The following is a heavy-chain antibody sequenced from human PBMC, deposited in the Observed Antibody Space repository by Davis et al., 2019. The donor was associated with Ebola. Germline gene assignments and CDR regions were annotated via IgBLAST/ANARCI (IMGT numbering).Heavy chain of an antibody. CDR2: IYHSGVT. Sequence: MPSETLSLTCTVSGGSISSYYWSWIRQPPGKGLEWIGYIYHSGVTNHNPSLKSRVTISVDTSKNQFSLKVSSVTAADTAVYYCARGRPTSVTTDFYGMDVWGKGTTVTVSS. V-gene: IGHV4-59*08. CDR3: ARGRPTSVTTDFYGMDV. CDR1: GGSISSYY. D-gene: IGHD4-17*01. J-gene: IGHJ6*04.